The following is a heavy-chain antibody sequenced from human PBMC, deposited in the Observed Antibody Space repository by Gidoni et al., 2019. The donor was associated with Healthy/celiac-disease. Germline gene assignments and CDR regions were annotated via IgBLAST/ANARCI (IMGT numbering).Heavy chain of an antibody. Sequence: EVQLVESGGGLVKPGRPLRLSCAASGFTFSSYSMNWVRQAPGKGLEWVSSISSSSSYIYYADSVKGRFTISRDNAKNSLYLQMNSLRAEDTAVYYCARDRGYSYGYWFDYWGQGTLVTVSS. CDR1: GFTFSSYS. D-gene: IGHD5-18*01. J-gene: IGHJ4*02. CDR3: ARDRGYSYGYWFDY. CDR2: ISSSSSYI. V-gene: IGHV3-21*01.